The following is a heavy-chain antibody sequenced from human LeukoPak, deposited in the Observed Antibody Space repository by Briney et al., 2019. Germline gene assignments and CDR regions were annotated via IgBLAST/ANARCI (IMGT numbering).Heavy chain of an antibody. CDR1: GFTVSSNY. J-gene: IGHJ4*02. Sequence: TGGSLRLSCAASGFTVSSNYMSWVRQAPGKGLEWVSVIYSGGSTYYADSVKGRFTISRDNSKNTLYLQMNSLRAEDTAVYYCAKGTYYYGSGSHHFDYWGQGTLVTVSS. D-gene: IGHD3-10*01. V-gene: IGHV3-53*01. CDR3: AKGTYYYGSGSHHFDY. CDR2: IYSGGST.